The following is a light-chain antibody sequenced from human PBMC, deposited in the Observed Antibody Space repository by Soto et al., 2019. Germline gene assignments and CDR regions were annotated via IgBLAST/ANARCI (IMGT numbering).Light chain of an antibody. J-gene: IGKJ2*01. CDR3: QQDGSSLYT. Sequence: EIVLTQSPGTLSLSPGERATLSCRASQSVSSSYLAWYQQKPGQAPRLLIYDASSRATGIPDRFSGSGSGTDVTLTISRREPEDCAVYYCQQDGSSLYTFGQGTKLEIK. V-gene: IGKV3-20*01. CDR2: DAS. CDR1: QSVSSSY.